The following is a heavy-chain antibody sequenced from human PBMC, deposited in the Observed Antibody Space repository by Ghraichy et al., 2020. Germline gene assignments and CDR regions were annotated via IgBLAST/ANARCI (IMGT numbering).Heavy chain of an antibody. J-gene: IGHJ3*02. V-gene: IGHV3-23*01. CDR3: AKDLSSGYYYDAFDI. Sequence: GESLNISCAASGFTFSSYAMSWVRQAPGKGLEWVSAISGSGGSTYYADSVKGRFTISRDNSKNTLYLQMNSLRAEDTAVYYCAKDLSSGYYYDAFDIWGQGTMVTVSS. CDR2: ISGSGGST. CDR1: GFTFSSYA. D-gene: IGHD3-22*01.